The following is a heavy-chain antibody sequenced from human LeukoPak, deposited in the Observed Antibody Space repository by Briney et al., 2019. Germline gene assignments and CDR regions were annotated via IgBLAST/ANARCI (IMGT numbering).Heavy chain of an antibody. Sequence: GGSLRLSCAASGFTVSSNYMSWVRQAPGKGLEWVSVIYSGGSTYYADSEKGRLTISRDNSKNTLYLQMNSLRAEDTAVYYCARDRWASGYYDYWGQGTLVTVSS. CDR3: ARDRWASGYYDY. CDR2: IYSGGST. CDR1: GFTVSSNY. D-gene: IGHD3-22*01. V-gene: IGHV3-53*01. J-gene: IGHJ4*02.